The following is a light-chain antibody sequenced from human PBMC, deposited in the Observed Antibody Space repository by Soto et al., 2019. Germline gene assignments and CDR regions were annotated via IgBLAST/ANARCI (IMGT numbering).Light chain of an antibody. J-gene: IGKJ1*01. V-gene: IGKV1-39*01. CDR3: QQSYSTSWT. Sequence: DIQMTQSPSSLSASVGDRVTITCRASQTISSFLNWYQHKPGKAPKLLIYAASSLQSGVPSRFSGSGSGTDFTLTITSLQPEDFATYYCQQSYSTSWTFGQGTQVAIK. CDR1: QTISSF. CDR2: AAS.